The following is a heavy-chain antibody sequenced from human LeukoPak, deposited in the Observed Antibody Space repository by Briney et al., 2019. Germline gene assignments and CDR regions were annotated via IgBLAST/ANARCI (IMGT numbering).Heavy chain of an antibody. V-gene: IGHV4-39*07. D-gene: IGHD1-7*01. Sequence: PSETLSLTCIVPGGSISSSSSYWAWVRQSPGKGLEWIGTFSSGGSAYYNPSLTSRVSISKDTSDNQFSLRLYSVTAADTAVYYCARKQTGTMYDVWGQGTQVTVSS. CDR1: GGSISSSSSY. CDR3: ARKQTGTMYDV. CDR2: FSSGGSA. J-gene: IGHJ4*02.